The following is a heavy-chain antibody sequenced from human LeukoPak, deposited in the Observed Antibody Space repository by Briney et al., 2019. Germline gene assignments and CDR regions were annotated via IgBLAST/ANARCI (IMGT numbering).Heavy chain of an antibody. CDR3: ARRTLGTTTDFDY. D-gene: IGHD2/OR15-2a*01. CDR1: GYSFINYW. V-gene: IGHV5-51*01. CDR2: IYPGDSDA. J-gene: IGHJ4*02. Sequence: GESLKISCKGSGYSFINYWIGWVRQMPGKGLEWMGIIYPGDSDARYSPSFQGQVTISADKSITTAYLQWSSLKASDTAMYYCARRTLGTTTDFDYWGQGTLVTVSS.